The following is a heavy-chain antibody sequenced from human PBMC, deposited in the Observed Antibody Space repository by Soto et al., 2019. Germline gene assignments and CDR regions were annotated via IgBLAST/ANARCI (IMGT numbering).Heavy chain of an antibody. J-gene: IGHJ4*02. CDR1: GFTFSDHY. V-gene: IGHV3-72*01. D-gene: IGHD5-18*01. CDR2: TRNKANSYTT. Sequence: GGSLRLSCAASGFTFSDHYMDWVRQAPGQGLEWVGRTRNKANSYTTEYAASVKGRFTISRDDSKNSLYLQMNSLKTEDTAVYYCARELRGYSYGLYYFDYWGQGTLGTVSS. CDR3: ARELRGYSYGLYYFDY.